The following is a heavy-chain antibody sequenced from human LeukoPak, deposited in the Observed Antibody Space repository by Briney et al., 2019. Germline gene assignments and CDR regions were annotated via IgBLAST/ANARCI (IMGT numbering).Heavy chain of an antibody. CDR3: ARRSSLSAFDI. Sequence: SETLSLTCTVSGGSISSSSHYWGWIRQPPGKGLEWIGSIYYSGSTYYNPSLKSRVTTSVDTSKNQFSLKLSSVTAADTAVYYCARRSSLSAFDIWGQGTRVTVS. V-gene: IGHV4-39*01. J-gene: IGHJ3*02. CDR2: IYYSGST. CDR1: GGSISSSSHY.